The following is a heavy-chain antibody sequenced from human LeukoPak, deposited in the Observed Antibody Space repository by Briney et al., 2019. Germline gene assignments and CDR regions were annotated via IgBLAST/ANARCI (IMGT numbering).Heavy chain of an antibody. CDR2: TKNKGNSYIT. D-gene: IGHD3-10*01. CDR3: VLMYRGLPH. V-gene: IGHV3-72*01. Sequence: FSDASGFKFSDHDMDWVRQAPGKGLEWVGRTKNKGNSYITTYAASVRGRFSISRDDSKNSLYLQMNSLKIEDTALYYCVLMYRGLPHWGQGTRVTVSS. J-gene: IGHJ4*02. CDR1: GFKFSDHD.